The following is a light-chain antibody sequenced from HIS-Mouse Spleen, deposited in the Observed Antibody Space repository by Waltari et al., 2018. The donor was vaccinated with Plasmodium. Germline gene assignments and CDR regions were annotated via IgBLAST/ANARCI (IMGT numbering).Light chain of an antibody. Sequence: QSALTQPASVSGSPGQSITISCTGTSSDVGGYNYVSWYQQHPGKAPKLMIYDVSNRPSRVSHRFSGSKSGNTASLTISGLQAEDEADYYCSSYTSSSTVVFGGGTKLTVL. J-gene: IGLJ2*01. CDR1: SSDVGGYNY. V-gene: IGLV2-14*03. CDR2: DVS. CDR3: SSYTSSSTVV.